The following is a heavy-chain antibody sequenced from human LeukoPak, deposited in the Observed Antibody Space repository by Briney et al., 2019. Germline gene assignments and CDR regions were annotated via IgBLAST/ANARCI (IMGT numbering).Heavy chain of an antibody. CDR2: INWNGGST. D-gene: IGHD3-3*01. Sequence: GGSLRLSCAASGFTFDDYGMSWVRQAPGKGLEWVSGINWNGGSTGYADSVKGRFTISRDNAKNSLYLQMNSLRAEDTALYYCARDPASVTIFGVVRPYYFDYWGQGTLVTVSS. CDR3: ARDPASVTIFGVVRPYYFDY. V-gene: IGHV3-20*04. J-gene: IGHJ4*02. CDR1: GFTFDDYG.